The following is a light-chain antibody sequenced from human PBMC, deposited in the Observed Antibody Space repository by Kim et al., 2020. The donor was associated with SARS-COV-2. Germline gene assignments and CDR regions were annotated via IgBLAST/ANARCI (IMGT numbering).Light chain of an antibody. CDR1: NIGSKS. CDR3: QVWDSRSDHRV. CDR2: YDS. J-gene: IGLJ3*02. V-gene: IGLV3-21*04. Sequence: APGKTDRITCGGNNIGSKSVHWYQQKPGQAPVLVIYYDSDRPSGIPERFSGSNSGNTATLTISRVEAGDEADYYCQVWDSRSDHRVFGGGTQLTVL.